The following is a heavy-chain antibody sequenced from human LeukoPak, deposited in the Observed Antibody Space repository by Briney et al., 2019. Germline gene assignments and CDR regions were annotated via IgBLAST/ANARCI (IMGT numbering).Heavy chain of an antibody. V-gene: IGHV3-20*04. CDR3: ARTIGSKNAFDL. CDR2: INWNGGST. CDR1: GFTFDDYG. J-gene: IGHJ3*01. D-gene: IGHD1-26*01. Sequence: GGSLRLSCAASGFTFDDYGMSWVRQAPGKGLEWVSGINWNGGSTGYADSVKGRFTISRDNAKNTLYLQMNSLRAEDTAVYYCARTIGSKNAFDLWGQGTMVTVSS.